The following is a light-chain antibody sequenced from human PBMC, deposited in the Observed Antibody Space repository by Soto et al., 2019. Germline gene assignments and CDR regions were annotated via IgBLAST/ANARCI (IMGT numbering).Light chain of an antibody. J-gene: IGKJ1*01. V-gene: IGKV3-15*01. CDR1: QSVGTN. CDR3: QQYNNWPRT. Sequence: EIVTTQSPVILSVSPGERATLSCRASQSVGTNLAWYQQKPGQAPRLLISGAATRATGIPARFSGRGSGTEFTLTVSSLQSGDFAVYYCQQYNNWPRTFGQGTKV. CDR2: GAA.